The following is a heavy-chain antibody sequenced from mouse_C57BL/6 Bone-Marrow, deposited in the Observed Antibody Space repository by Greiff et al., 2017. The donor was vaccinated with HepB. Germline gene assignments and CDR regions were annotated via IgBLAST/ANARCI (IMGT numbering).Heavy chain of an antibody. D-gene: IGHD1-1*01. CDR1: GYSFTGYF. V-gene: IGHV1-20*01. CDR2: INPYNGDT. Sequence: VQLQQSGPELVKPGDSVKISCKASGYSFTGYFMNWVMQSHGKSLEWIGRINPYNGDTFYNQKFKGKATLTVDKSSSTAHMELRSLTSEDSAVYYCARSPFLLLNWYFDVWGTGTTVTVSS. CDR3: ARSPFLLLNWYFDV. J-gene: IGHJ1*03.